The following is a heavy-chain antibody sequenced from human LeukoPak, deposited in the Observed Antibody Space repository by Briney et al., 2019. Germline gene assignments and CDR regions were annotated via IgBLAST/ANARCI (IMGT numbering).Heavy chain of an antibody. Sequence: QPSETLSLTCTVSGGSINSHYWSWIRQPPGKGLEWIGDIYHKGNTNYNPSLKSRVTISVDTSKNHLSLKLTSVLAADTAIYYCVRRDNTGWNYFDCWGQGILVTVSS. D-gene: IGHD6-19*01. CDR2: IYHKGNT. J-gene: IGHJ4*02. CDR3: VRRDNTGWNYFDC. V-gene: IGHV4-59*08. CDR1: GGSINSHY.